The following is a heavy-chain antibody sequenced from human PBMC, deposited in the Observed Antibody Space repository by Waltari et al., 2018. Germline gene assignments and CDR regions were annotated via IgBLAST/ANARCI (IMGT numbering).Heavy chain of an antibody. CDR2: MTEEGRSR. Sequence: EVQLLESGGDLVQPGGSLRLSCAASGFSFSHYPMAWVRQAPGKGLEWVPTMTEEGRSRNYADSVKGRFTISRDNSQNTLDLQMNTLRAEDTAVYFCAKADFGDPFWYFDLWGRGTLVTV. D-gene: IGHD4-17*01. CDR1: GFSFSHYP. V-gene: IGHV3-23*01. CDR3: AKADFGDPFWYFDL. J-gene: IGHJ2*01.